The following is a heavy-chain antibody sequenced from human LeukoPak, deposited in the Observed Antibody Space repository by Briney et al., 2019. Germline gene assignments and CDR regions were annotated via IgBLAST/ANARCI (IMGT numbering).Heavy chain of an antibody. J-gene: IGHJ3*02. CDR1: GGSISSSSYY. V-gene: IGHV4-39*02. CDR3: AREGGTVVVAATIGAFDI. Sequence: PSETLSLTCTVSGGSISSSSYYWGWIRQPPGKGLEWIGSIYYSGSTYYNPSLKSRVTISVDTSKNQFSLKLSSVTAADTAVYYCAREGGTVVVAATIGAFDIWGQGTMVTVSS. CDR2: IYYSGST. D-gene: IGHD2-15*01.